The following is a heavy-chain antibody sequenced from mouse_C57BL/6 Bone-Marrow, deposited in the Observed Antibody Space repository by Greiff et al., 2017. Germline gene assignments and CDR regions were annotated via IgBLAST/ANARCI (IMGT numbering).Heavy chain of an antibody. CDR2: ISGGGGNT. D-gene: IGHD1-2*01. Sequence: EVQLVESGGGLVKPGGSLKLSCAASGFTFSSYTMSWVRQTPEKRLEWVATISGGGGNTYYPDSVKGRFTISRDNAKNTLYLQMSSLRSEDTALYYCARHITTDYAMDYWGQGTSVTVSS. J-gene: IGHJ4*01. V-gene: IGHV5-9*01. CDR1: GFTFSSYT. CDR3: ARHITTDYAMDY.